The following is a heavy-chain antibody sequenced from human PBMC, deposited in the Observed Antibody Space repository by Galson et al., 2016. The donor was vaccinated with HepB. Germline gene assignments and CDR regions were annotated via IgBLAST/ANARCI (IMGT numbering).Heavy chain of an antibody. J-gene: IGHJ6*02. Sequence: SLRLSCAASGFTFNNYAMNWVRQAPGKGLEWVSAISGSGGYTYCAGSVKGRFTISRVNSKNTLYLQMDRLRVEDTAVYYCAKDRGIGYSYGYSSEYYGMDVWGPGTTVTVSS. V-gene: IGHV3-23*01. CDR2: ISGSGGYT. D-gene: IGHD5-18*01. CDR3: AKDRGIGYSYGYSSEYYGMDV. CDR1: GFTFNNYA.